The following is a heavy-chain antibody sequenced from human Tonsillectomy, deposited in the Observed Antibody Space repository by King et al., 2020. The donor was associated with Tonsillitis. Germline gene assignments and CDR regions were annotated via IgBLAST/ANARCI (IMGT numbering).Heavy chain of an antibody. CDR1: GYGFPSYW. V-gene: IGHV5-51*03. Sequence: QLVQSGAEVKKPGESLKISCKGSGYGFPSYWIGWVRQMPGKGLEWMGIIYPADSDARYSPPFQGQVTISADRSISTAYLQWSSLKASDTAMYYCARLAAYCSSTSCYRFYFDYWGQGTLVTVSS. CDR2: IYPADSDA. J-gene: IGHJ4*02. CDR3: ARLAAYCSSTSCYRFYFDY. D-gene: IGHD2-2*01.